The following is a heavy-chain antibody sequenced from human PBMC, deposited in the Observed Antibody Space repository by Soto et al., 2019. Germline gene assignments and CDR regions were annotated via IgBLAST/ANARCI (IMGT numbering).Heavy chain of an antibody. CDR2: IIPIFGTA. V-gene: IGHV1-69*13. Sequence: SVKVSCKASGGTFSSYAISWVRQAPGQGLEWMGGIIPIFGTANYAQKFQGRVTITADESTSTAYMELSSLRSEDTAVYYCARVGATASVYYYYGMDVWGQGTTVTVSS. D-gene: IGHD1-26*01. J-gene: IGHJ6*02. CDR1: GGTFSSYA. CDR3: ARVGATASVYYYYGMDV.